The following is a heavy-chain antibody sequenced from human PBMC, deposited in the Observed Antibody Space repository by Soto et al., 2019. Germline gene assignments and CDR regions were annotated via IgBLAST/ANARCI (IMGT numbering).Heavy chain of an antibody. Sequence: GGALRLSCAASGFTFSSDAMSWVRQAPGKGLEWVSAISGSGGSTYYADSVKGRFTISRDNSKNTLYLQMNSLRAEDTAVYYCAKTRSIVVVPAATWGQGTLVTVSS. CDR2: ISGSGGST. CDR1: GFTFSSDA. J-gene: IGHJ5*02. CDR3: AKTRSIVVVPAAT. V-gene: IGHV3-23*01. D-gene: IGHD2-2*01.